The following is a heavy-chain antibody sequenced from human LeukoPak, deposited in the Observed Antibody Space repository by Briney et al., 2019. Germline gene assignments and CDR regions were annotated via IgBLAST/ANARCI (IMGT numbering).Heavy chain of an antibody. CDR3: ASTSGWYEPIDY. V-gene: IGHV3-33*01. J-gene: IGHJ4*02. D-gene: IGHD6-19*01. CDR1: GFTFSSYG. CDR2: IWYDGSNK. Sequence: AGGCLRLSCAASGFTFSSYGMHWVRQAPGKGLEWVAVIWYDGSNKYYADSVKGRFTISRDNSKNTLYLQMNSLRAEDTAVYYCASTSGWYEPIDYWGQGTLVTVSS.